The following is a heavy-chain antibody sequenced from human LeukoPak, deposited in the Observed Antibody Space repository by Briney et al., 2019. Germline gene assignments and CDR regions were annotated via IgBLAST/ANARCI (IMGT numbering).Heavy chain of an antibody. J-gene: IGHJ4*02. D-gene: IGHD3-3*01. CDR3: ARAAIFWSGYFDY. V-gene: IGHV3-72*01. CDR1: GFTFSSYS. CDR2: TRNKANSYTT. Sequence: GGSLRLSCAASGFTFSSYSMNWVRQAPGKGLEWVGRTRNKANSYTTEYAASVKGRFTISRDDSKNSLYLQMNSLKTEDTAVYYCARAAIFWSGYFDYWGQGTLVTVSS.